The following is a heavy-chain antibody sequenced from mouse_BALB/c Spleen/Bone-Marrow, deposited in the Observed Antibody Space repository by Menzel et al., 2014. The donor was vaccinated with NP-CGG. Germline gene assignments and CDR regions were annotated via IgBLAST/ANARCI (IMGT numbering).Heavy chain of an antibody. D-gene: IGHD1-2*01. Sequence: VQLQQSGAELARPGASVKLSCKASGYTFTNYWMQWVKQRPGQGLEWIGAIYPGDGDTRYTQKFKGKATLTADKSSSTAYMQLSSLASEDSAVYYCARRDYGIRENYYAMDYWGQGTSVTVSS. J-gene: IGHJ4*01. CDR1: GYTFTNYW. V-gene: IGHV1-87*01. CDR3: ARRDYGIRENYYAMDY. CDR2: IYPGDGDT.